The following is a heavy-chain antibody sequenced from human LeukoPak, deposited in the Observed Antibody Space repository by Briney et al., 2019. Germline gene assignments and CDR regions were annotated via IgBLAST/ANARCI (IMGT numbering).Heavy chain of an antibody. CDR2: IYPGDSDT. CDR1: GYSFTSYW. V-gene: IGHV5-51*01. J-gene: IGHJ4*02. CDR3: ARQPYYDFWSGYYPSYFDY. Sequence: GESLKISCKGPGYSFTSYWIGWVRQMPGKGLEWMGIIYPGDSDTRYSPSFQGQVTISADKSISTAYLQWSSLKASDTAMYYCARQPYYDFWSGYYPSYFDYWGQGTLVTVSS. D-gene: IGHD3-3*01.